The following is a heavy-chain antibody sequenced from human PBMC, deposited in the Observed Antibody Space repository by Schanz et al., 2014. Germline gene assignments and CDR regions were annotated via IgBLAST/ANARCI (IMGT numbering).Heavy chain of an antibody. J-gene: IGHJ4*02. Sequence: VQLVESGGGLVKPGGSLRLSCAASGFTVSNSYIHWVRQAPGKGLEWVSVISGSGVTIYYADSVKGRFTISRDNAKNSLYLQMNSLTAEDTAVYYCAKVAPAATYLDSWGLGSLVTVSS. CDR3: AKVAPAATYLDS. D-gene: IGHD2-2*01. V-gene: IGHV3-11*01. CDR2: ISGSGVTI. CDR1: GFTVSNSY.